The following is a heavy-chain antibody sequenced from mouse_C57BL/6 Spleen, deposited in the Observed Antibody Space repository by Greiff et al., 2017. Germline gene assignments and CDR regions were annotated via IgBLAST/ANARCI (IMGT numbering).Heavy chain of an antibody. J-gene: IGHJ2*01. CDR1: GYAFSSYW. D-gene: IGHD2-1*01. CDR3: AREGDGNNVRTRFDY. CDR2: IYPGDGDT. Sequence: QVQLQQSGAELVKPGASVKISCTASGYAFSSYWLNWVKQRPGKGLEWIGQIYPGDGDTNYNGKFKGKATLTADKSSRTAYMQLSSLTSEASALYFWAREGDGNNVRTRFDYWGQGTTRTVSS. V-gene: IGHV1-80*01.